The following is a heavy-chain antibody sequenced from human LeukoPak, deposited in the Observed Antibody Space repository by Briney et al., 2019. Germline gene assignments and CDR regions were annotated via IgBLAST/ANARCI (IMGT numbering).Heavy chain of an antibody. CDR2: IYYSGST. V-gene: IGHV4-59*08. CDR3: ARYATGTPNWYFDL. CDR1: SIXXNH. D-gene: IGHD1/OR15-1a*01. J-gene: IGHJ2*01. Sequence: SIXXNHWGWXRXPPGKGLEWIGYIYYSGSTNYNLSLQSRVTMSIDTSKNQLSLKLSSVTAADTAMYYCARYATGTPNWYFDLWGRGTLVTVSS.